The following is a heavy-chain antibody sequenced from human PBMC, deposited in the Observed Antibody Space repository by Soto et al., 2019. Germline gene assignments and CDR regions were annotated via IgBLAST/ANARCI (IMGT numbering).Heavy chain of an antibody. CDR2: ISAYSGNT. CDR3: ARREGSTVTTRYFDY. Sequence: QVQLVQSGVEVKKPGASVKVSCKASGYTFTNYGISWVRQAPGQGLEWMGWISAYSGNTNYAQNLQGRVTMTTDTSTSTAYMELRSLRSDDTAVYYCARREGSTVTTRYFDYWVQGTLVTVSS. J-gene: IGHJ4*02. V-gene: IGHV1-18*01. D-gene: IGHD4-17*01. CDR1: GYTFTNYG.